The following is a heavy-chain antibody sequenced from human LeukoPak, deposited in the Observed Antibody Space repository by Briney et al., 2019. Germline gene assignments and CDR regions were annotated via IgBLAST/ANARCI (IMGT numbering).Heavy chain of an antibody. J-gene: IGHJ4*02. Sequence: SETLSLTCTVSGGSISSSSYYWGWIRQPPGKGLEWIGSIYYSGSTYYNPSLKSRVTISVDTSKNQFSLKLSSVTAADTAVYYCARHWADFWSGYYTPLFDYWGQGTLVSLSS. D-gene: IGHD3-3*01. CDR3: ARHWADFWSGYYTPLFDY. CDR1: GGSISSSSYY. V-gene: IGHV4-39*01. CDR2: IYYSGST.